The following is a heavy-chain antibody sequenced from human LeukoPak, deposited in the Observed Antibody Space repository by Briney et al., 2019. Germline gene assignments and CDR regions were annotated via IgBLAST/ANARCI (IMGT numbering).Heavy chain of an antibody. J-gene: IGHJ4*02. V-gene: IGHV5-51*01. Sequence: GASLQISCKASGSIFTSYWIGWVRPLPGKGLEWMGIIDPSDSETRYTPSFQGQVTISVDKSLTTADLQWNSLKASDTAMYYCARQTAMGRSGDYWGQGTLVTVS. CDR1: GSIFTSYW. CDR3: ARQTAMGRSGDY. D-gene: IGHD5-18*01. CDR2: IDPSDSET.